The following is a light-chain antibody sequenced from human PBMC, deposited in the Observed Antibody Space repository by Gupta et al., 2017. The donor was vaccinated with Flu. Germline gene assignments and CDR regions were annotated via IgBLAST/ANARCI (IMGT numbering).Light chain of an antibody. CDR2: GNK. CDR1: NIGAGYD. J-gene: IGLJ3*02. Sequence: NIGAGYDVQWYQQVPGTAPSLLLYGNKNRPSGVPDRFSGSKSGTAASLAITGLQADDAAIYYCQSYDGSAWVFGGGTKLTVL. CDR3: QSYDGSAWV. V-gene: IGLV1-40*01.